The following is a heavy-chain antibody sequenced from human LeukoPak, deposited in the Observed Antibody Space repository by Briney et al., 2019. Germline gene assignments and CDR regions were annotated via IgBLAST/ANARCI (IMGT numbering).Heavy chain of an antibody. D-gene: IGHD2-8*02. Sequence: GGSLRLSCAASGFHFSTYGMHWVRQAPGKGLEWVGVIWYDGSNKIYAESVKGRFTISRDNSKNTLYLQMDSLRAEDTAVYYCARYNTGSVDYWGQGTLVTVSS. J-gene: IGHJ4*02. CDR3: ARYNTGSVDY. CDR2: IWYDGSNK. V-gene: IGHV3-33*01. CDR1: GFHFSTYG.